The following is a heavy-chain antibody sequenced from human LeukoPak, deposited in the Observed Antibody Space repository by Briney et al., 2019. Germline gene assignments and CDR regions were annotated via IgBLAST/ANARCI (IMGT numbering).Heavy chain of an antibody. CDR1: GFTFSSYG. V-gene: IGHV3-33*01. Sequence: GGSLRLSCAASGFTFSSYGMHWVRKAPGKGLEWVAVIWYDGSNKYYADSVKGRFTISRDNSKNTLYLEMNSLRADDTAVYYCARTVGNAFDIWGQGTMVTVSS. D-gene: IGHD1-1*01. CDR3: ARTVGNAFDI. CDR2: IWYDGSNK. J-gene: IGHJ3*02.